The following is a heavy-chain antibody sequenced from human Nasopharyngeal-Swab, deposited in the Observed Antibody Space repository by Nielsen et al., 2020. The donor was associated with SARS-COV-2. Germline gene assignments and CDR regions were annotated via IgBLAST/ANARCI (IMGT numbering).Heavy chain of an antibody. V-gene: IGHV3-23*01. CDR2: ISGSDYST. D-gene: IGHD5-12*01. CDR3: AKDRDSGDDSEEYYHYYGMDV. Sequence: GESLKISCAASGFTFSTYAISWVRQAPGKGLEGVSVISGSDYSTHYADSVKGRFTISRDNSKNTLNLQMNNLRAEDTAIYYCAKDRDSGDDSEEYYHYYGMDVWGQGTTVTVFS. CDR1: GFTFSTYA. J-gene: IGHJ6*02.